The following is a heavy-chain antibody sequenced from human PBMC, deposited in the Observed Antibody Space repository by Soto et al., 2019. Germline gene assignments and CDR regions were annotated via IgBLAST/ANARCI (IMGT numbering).Heavy chain of an antibody. CDR1: GGTFSSYT. Sequence: QVQLVQSGAEVKKPGSSVKVSCKASGGTFSSYTISWVRQAPGQGLEWMGRIIPILGIANYAQKFQGRVTITADKSTSTAYMELSSLRSEDTAVYYCARECVHSSGPSDYWGQGTLVTVSS. J-gene: IGHJ4*02. CDR3: ARECVHSSGPSDY. D-gene: IGHD6-19*01. CDR2: IIPILGIA. V-gene: IGHV1-69*08.